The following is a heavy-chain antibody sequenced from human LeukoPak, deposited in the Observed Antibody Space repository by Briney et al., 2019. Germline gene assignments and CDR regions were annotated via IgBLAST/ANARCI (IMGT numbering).Heavy chain of an antibody. CDR1: GFTFSNYA. D-gene: IGHD6-19*01. CDR3: AKSIPTIAVAVSTRQ. V-gene: IGHV3-30*02. J-gene: IGHJ4*02. CDR2: IRYDGSDK. Sequence: PGGSLRLSCAASGFTFSNYAMHWVRQAPGKGLEWVAFIRYDGSDKHYADSVKGRFTISRDNSKNTLYLQMNSLRAEDTAVYYCAKSIPTIAVAVSTRQWGQGTLVTVSS.